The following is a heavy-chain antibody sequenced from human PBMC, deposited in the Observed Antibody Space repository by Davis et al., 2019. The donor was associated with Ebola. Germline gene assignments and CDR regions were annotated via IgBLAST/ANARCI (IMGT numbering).Heavy chain of an antibody. CDR3: AKDLRGGSSGSLGYFDL. Sequence: GESLKISCAASGFTFSSYWMSWVRQAPGKGLEWVANIKQDGSEKYYVDSVKGRFTISRDNAKNSLYLQMNSLRADDTAVYYCAKDLRGGSSGSLGYFDLWGRGTLVTVSP. CDR2: IKQDGSEK. V-gene: IGHV3-7*03. CDR1: GFTFSSYW. J-gene: IGHJ2*01. D-gene: IGHD3-10*01.